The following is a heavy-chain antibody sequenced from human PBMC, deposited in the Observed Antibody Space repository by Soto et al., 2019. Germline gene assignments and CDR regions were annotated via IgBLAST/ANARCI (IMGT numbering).Heavy chain of an antibody. D-gene: IGHD3-16*01. J-gene: IGHJ4*02. CDR2: ISYDGSNK. CDR3: ARWTEGDYVWGL. CDR1: GFTFSSYA. V-gene: IGHV3-30-3*01. Sequence: QVQLVESGGGVVQPGRSLRLSCAASGFTFSSYAMHWVRQAPGKGLEWVAVISYDGSNKYYADSVKGRFTISRDNSKNTLYLQMNSLRAEDTAVYYCARWTEGDYVWGLWGQGTLVTVSS.